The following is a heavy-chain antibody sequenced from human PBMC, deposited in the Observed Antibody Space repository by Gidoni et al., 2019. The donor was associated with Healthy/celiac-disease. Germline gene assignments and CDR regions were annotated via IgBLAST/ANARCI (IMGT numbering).Heavy chain of an antibody. V-gene: IGHV3-30*18. Sequence: QVQLVESGGGVVQPGRSLRLSCAASGFTFSSYGMHWVRQAPGKGLEWVAVISYDGSNKYYADSVKGRFTISRDNSKNTLYLQMSSLRAEDTAVYYCAKVDTYSRTSTGDYYYYMDVWGKGTTVTVSS. CDR1: GFTFSSYG. J-gene: IGHJ6*03. D-gene: IGHD6-13*01. CDR3: AKVDTYSRTSTGDYYYYMDV. CDR2: ISYDGSNK.